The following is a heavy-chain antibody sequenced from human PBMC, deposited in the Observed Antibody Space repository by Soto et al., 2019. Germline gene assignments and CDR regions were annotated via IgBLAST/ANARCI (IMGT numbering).Heavy chain of an antibody. V-gene: IGHV5-51*01. CDR3: ARLPRDCNKTSCYYADN. Sequence: LGESLKISCRGSGYDFNTNWFGWVRQLPGRGLEWVGIMYPGDSDTRYNPSLQGHVTLSVDVTVSTAFLQWRSLETSDTGMYFCARLPRDCNKTSCYYADNWGQGTQVTVSS. J-gene: IGHJ4*02. CDR1: GYDFNTNW. D-gene: IGHD3-3*01. CDR2: MYPGDSDT.